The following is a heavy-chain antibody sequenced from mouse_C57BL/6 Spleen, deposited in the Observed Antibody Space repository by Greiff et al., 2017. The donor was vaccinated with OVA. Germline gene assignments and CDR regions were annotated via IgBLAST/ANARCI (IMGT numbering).Heavy chain of an antibody. D-gene: IGHD2-4*01. V-gene: IGHV1-82*01. CDR2: IYPGDGDT. CDR1: GYAFSSSW. J-gene: IGHJ3*01. CDR3: ARSDYDYDGFAY. Sequence: VMLVESGPELVKPGASVKISCKASGYAFSSSWMNWVKQRPGKGLEWIGRIYPGDGDTNYNGKFKGKATLTADKSSSTAYMQLSSPTSEDSAVYFCARSDYDYDGFAYWGQGTLVTVSA.